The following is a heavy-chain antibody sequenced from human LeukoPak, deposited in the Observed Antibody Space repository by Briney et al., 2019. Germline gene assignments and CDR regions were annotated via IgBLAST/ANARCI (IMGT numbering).Heavy chain of an antibody. Sequence: PGGSLRLSCAASGFNVSSKYMSWVRQAPGKGLEWVSVIYNGGSANYADSVKGRFTISRDNSENKVYLQMSSLRVEDTAVYYCARGASYSGSWWYFDHWGQGTLVTVSS. CDR3: ARGASYSGSWWYFDH. J-gene: IGHJ4*02. CDR2: IYNGGSA. V-gene: IGHV3-66*01. CDR1: GFNVSSKY. D-gene: IGHD6-13*01.